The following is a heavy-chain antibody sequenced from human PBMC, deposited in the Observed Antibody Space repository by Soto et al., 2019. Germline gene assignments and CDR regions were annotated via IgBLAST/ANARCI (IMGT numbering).Heavy chain of an antibody. Sequence: PSETLSLTCTVSGGSISSSSYYWGWIRQPPGKGLEWIGSIYYSGSTYYNPPLKSRVTISVDTSKNQFSLKLSSVTAADTAVYYCARVYCSSTSCPAPGAYYYYYGMDVWGQGTTVTVSS. CDR1: GGSISSSSYY. J-gene: IGHJ6*02. V-gene: IGHV4-39*01. D-gene: IGHD2-2*01. CDR3: ARVYCSSTSCPAPGAYYYYYGMDV. CDR2: IYYSGST.